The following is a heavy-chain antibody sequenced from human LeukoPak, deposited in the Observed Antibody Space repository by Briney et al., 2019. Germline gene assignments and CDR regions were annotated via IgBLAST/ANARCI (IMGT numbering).Heavy chain of an antibody. J-gene: IGHJ4*02. CDR3: AKDGAEKPYYYDSSGY. D-gene: IGHD3-22*01. CDR1: GFTFSSYA. V-gene: IGHV3-23*01. CDR2: ISGSGGST. Sequence: GGSLRLSCAASGFTFSSYAMSWVRQAPGKGLEWVSAISGSGGSTYYADSVKGRFTISRDNSKNTLYLQMNSLKAEDTAVYYCAKDGAEKPYYYDSSGYWGQGTLVTVSS.